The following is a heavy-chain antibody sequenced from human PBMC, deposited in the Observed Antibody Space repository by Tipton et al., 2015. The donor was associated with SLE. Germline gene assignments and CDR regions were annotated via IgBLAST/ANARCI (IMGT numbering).Heavy chain of an antibody. V-gene: IGHV3-74*01. CDR2: IKSDGSST. J-gene: IGHJ4*02. D-gene: IGHD7-27*01. CDR3: AAGEPGY. CDR1: GFTFSTYW. Sequence: SLRLSCAASGFTFSTYWMHWVRQAPGKGLVWVSRIKSDGSSTSYADSVKGRFTISRDNAKNTLYLQMNSLRAEDTAVYYCAAGEPGYWGQGTLVTVSS.